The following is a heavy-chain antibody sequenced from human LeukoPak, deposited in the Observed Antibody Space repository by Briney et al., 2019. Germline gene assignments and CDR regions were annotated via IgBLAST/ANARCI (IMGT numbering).Heavy chain of an antibody. CDR3: ARHRGISMIVVHAFDI. CDR2: RYYTGSA. CDR1: GGSISGYY. V-gene: IGHV4-59*01. D-gene: IGHD3-22*01. J-gene: IGHJ3*02. Sequence: KPSETLSLTCSLSGGSISGYYWNWIRQPPGKGLEWIGYRYYTGSANYNPSLKSRVTILVDTSKNQVSLKLTSVTAADTAVYYCARHRGISMIVVHAFDIWGQGTMLTVSS.